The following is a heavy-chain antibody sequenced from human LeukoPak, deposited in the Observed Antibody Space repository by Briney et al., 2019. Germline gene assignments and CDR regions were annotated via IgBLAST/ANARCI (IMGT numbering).Heavy chain of an antibody. CDR1: GYTFTSYD. CDR2: MNPNSGNT. CDR3: ARDWGSYDFWSGYYTSVNWFDP. D-gene: IGHD3-3*01. J-gene: IGHJ5*02. Sequence: ASVKVSCKASGYTFTSYDINWVRQATGQGLEWMGWMNPNSGNTGYAQKFQGRVTMTRNTSISTAYMELSSLRSEDTAVYYRARDWGSYDFWSGYYTSVNWFDPWGQGTLVTVSS. V-gene: IGHV1-8*01.